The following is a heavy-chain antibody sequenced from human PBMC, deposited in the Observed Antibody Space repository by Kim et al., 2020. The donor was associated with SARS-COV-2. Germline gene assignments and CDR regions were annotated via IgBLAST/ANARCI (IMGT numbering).Heavy chain of an antibody. CDR1: GFTFSTHD. V-gene: IGHV3-48*02. D-gene: IGHD2-21*02. J-gene: IGHJ4*02. CDR3: ARGLAYCAGDCL. Sequence: GGSLRLSCAATGFTFSTHDMYWVRQAPGKGLECVSSITRSTGSIVYADSVKGRFTISRDNAKNSLYLQMDSLRDEDTALYYCARGLAYCAGDCLWGQGTRVTVSS. CDR2: ITRSTGSI.